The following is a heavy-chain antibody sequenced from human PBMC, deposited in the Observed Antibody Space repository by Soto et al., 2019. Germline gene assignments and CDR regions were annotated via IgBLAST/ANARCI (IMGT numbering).Heavy chain of an antibody. CDR3: ASDMSTT. D-gene: IGHD2-2*01. J-gene: IGHJ5*02. CDR1: GYTFTSHD. Sequence: QVQLVQSGAEVKKPGASVKVSCKASGYTFTSHDINWMRQATGQGLEWMGWMNPNSGHTNYAQKFQGRVXMTRDTSRSTAYMELTNLGSEDTAIYYCASDMSTTWGQGTLVTVSS. CDR2: MNPNSGHT. V-gene: IGHV1-8*01.